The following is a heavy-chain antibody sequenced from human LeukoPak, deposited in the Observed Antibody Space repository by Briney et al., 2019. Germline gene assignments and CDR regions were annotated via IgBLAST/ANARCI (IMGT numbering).Heavy chain of an antibody. Sequence: GRSLRLSCAASGFTFGDYAMHWVRQAPGKGLEWVSGISWNSGSIGYADSVKGRFTVSRDNANNSLYLQMNSLRAEDTAVYYCVRGGGSFDSWGQGTLVTVSS. J-gene: IGHJ4*02. CDR2: ISWNSGSI. CDR1: GFTFGDYA. CDR3: VRGGGSFDS. D-gene: IGHD3-10*01. V-gene: IGHV3-9*01.